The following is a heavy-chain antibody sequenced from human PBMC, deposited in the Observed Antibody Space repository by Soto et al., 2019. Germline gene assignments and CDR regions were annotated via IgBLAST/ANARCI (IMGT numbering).Heavy chain of an antibody. CDR3: AKGMTSSGYHLDH. CDR2: IWYDATNK. D-gene: IGHD3-22*01. J-gene: IGHJ4*02. V-gene: IGHV3-33*06. Sequence: QVQLVESGGGVVQPGRSLRLSCAASGFTFSNYGVHWVRQAPGKGLEWVAVIWYDATNKYYSDSVKGRFTISRDNYQKTLYLQMNNLRPDDTAVYYCAKGMTSSGYHLDHWGQGTLVTVSS. CDR1: GFTFSNYG.